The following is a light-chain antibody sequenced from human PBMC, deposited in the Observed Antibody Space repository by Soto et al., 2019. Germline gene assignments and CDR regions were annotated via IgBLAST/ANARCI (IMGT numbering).Light chain of an antibody. Sequence: DIQMTQSPSSLSASVGDRVTITCRASQTIVSYLNWYQQKPGNTPKLLIYTTSSLQSGVPSRFSGSGSETDVTLTIEGLQPEDFATYYCQQSYSLPLTFGGGTKVEIK. CDR1: QTIVSY. CDR3: QQSYSLPLT. J-gene: IGKJ4*01. V-gene: IGKV1-39*01. CDR2: TTS.